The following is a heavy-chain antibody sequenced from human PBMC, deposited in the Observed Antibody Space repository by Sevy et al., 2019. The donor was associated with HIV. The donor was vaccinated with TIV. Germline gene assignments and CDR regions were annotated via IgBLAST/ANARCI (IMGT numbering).Heavy chain of an antibody. CDR2: ISSDGRNK. CDR3: ARDKGESSSSFLGELSY. J-gene: IGHJ4*02. Sequence: GGSLRLSCAASGFTISRYAMNWVRQAPGKGLEWVAVISSDGRNKYYADSVKARLTISRDNSKNTLYLQMNSLRSEDTALYYCARDKGESSSSFLGELSYWGQGTLVTVSS. V-gene: IGHV3-30*04. D-gene: IGHD3-16*02. CDR1: GFTISRYA.